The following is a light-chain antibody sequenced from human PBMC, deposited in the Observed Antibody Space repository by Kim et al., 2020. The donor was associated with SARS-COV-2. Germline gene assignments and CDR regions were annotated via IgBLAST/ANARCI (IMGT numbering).Light chain of an antibody. CDR3: SALDSSLSAQYV. CDR1: SNIVGNQG. J-gene: IGLJ1*01. V-gene: IGLV10-54*02. Sequence: LTQPPSVSKGLRQTATLTCTGNSNIVGNQGAAWLQQHQGHPPKLLSYRNNNRPSGISERFSASRSGNTASLTITGLQPEDEADYYCSALDSSLSAQYVFGTGTKVTVL. CDR2: RNN.